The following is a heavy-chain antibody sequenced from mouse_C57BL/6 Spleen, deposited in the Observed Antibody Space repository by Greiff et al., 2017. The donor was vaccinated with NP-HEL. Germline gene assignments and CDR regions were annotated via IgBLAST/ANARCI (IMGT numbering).Heavy chain of an antibody. J-gene: IGHJ3*01. CDR1: GFSLTSYG. D-gene: IGHD1-1*01. CDR3: ASSYYGSSHAWFAY. CDR2: IWGVGST. Sequence: VQLQQSGPGLVAPSQSLSITCTVSGFSLTSYGVDWVRQSPGKGLEWLGVIWGVGSTNYNSALKSRLSISKDNSKSQVFLKMNSLQTEDTAMYYGASSYYGSSHAWFAYWGQGTLVTVSA. V-gene: IGHV2-6*01.